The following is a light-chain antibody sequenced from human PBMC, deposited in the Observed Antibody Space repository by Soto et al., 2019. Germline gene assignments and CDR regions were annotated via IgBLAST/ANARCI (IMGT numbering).Light chain of an antibody. J-gene: IGKJ4*01. Sequence: DIQMTQSPSSLSASVGDRVTITCQASQDISKYLNWYQQKPRKAPKLLIYDASNLETGVPSKFSGGGSGTHFTLTISSLQPEDIATYFCQQYDNLPITFGGGTKLDIK. CDR1: QDISKY. CDR3: QQYDNLPIT. CDR2: DAS. V-gene: IGKV1-33*01.